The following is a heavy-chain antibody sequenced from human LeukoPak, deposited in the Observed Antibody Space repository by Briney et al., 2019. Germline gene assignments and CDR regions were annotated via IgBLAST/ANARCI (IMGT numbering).Heavy chain of an antibody. Sequence: GESLKISCKGSGYSFTSYWLGWVRQMPGKGLEWMGIIYPGDSDTRYSPSFQGQVTISADKSISTAYLQWSSLKASDTAMYYCARRRYNWNGFGLFDYWGQGTLVTVSS. CDR1: GYSFTSYW. D-gene: IGHD1-20*01. CDR3: ARRRYNWNGFGLFDY. CDR2: IYPGDSDT. V-gene: IGHV5-51*01. J-gene: IGHJ4*02.